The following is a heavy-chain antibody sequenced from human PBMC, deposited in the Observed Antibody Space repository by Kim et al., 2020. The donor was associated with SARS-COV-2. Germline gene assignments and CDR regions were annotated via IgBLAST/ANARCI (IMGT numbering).Heavy chain of an antibody. J-gene: IGHJ4*01. CDR1: GFTFSSYS. CDR2: ISSSSSYI. CDR3: ASGNQNFYWLRTFDY. V-gene: IGHV3-21*01. D-gene: IGHD3-9*01. Sequence: GGSLRLSCAASGFTFSSYSMNWVRQAPGKGMEWVSSISSSSSYIYYADSVKGRLTISRDNAKNSLYLHMNRLRAEDTSVYYCASGNQNFYWLRTFDYWG.